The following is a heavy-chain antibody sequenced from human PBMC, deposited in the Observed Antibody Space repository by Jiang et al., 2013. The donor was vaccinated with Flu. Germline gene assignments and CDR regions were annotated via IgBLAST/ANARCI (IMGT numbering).Heavy chain of an antibody. CDR3: ARGNTIFGVVIRGAAFNV. CDR1: GGSINSYY. V-gene: IGHV4-59*08. J-gene: IGHJ3*01. CDR2: IFYNGNT. D-gene: IGHD3-3*01. Sequence: LLKPSETLSLTCTVSGGSINSYYWSWIRQPPGKGLEWIGYIFYNGNTNYNPSLKSRVTISVDTSKNEFSLRLSSVAAADTAVYYCARGNTIFGVVIRGAAFNVWGQGTMVTVSA.